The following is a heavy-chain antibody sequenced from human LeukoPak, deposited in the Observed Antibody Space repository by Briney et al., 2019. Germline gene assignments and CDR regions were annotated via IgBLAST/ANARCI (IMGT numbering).Heavy chain of an antibody. Sequence: SESLSLTCTVSGDSVRSSRPYWGWNRHSPGKGLEWIGSVYYVGNAYYRPSLLSRATISIDTSKTHISLRLTSVTATDTGIYYCATHDEGSYFETWGQGALVTVSS. CDR3: ATHDEGSYFET. V-gene: IGHV4-39*02. J-gene: IGHJ5*02. CDR2: VYYVGNA. D-gene: IGHD3-10*01. CDR1: GDSVRSSRPY.